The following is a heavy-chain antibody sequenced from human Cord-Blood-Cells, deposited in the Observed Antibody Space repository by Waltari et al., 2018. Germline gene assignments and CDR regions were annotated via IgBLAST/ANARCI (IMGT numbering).Heavy chain of an antibody. CDR3: ARGGWFGIYYFGY. CDR1: GGSISSSSSY. CDR2: IYCSGST. D-gene: IGHD3-10*01. Sequence: QLQLQESGPGLVKPSETPSITCTVSGGSISSSSSYWRLLRQPPGKGLEWIGNIYCSGSTYYNPSLKSRVTISVDTSKYQFSLKLSSVTAADTAVYYCARGGWFGIYYFGYWGQGTLVTVSS. J-gene: IGHJ4*02. V-gene: IGHV4-39*01.